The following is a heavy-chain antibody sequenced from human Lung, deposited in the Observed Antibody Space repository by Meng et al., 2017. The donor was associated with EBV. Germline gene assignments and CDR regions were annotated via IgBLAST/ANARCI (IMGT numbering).Heavy chain of an antibody. CDR1: GYNFSRYG. CDR3: ARDFYGDYSLLDY. D-gene: IGHD4-17*01. Sequence: QVHMWGVGGGVVQPGRSLGLSCAASGYNFSRYGMHWVRQATGKGLEWLTFIWYDGVKKSYTDSVKGRFTISRDNSRNTLYLEMDSLRAEDTAMYYCARDFYGDYSLLDYWGHGTLVTVSS. V-gene: IGHV3-33*01. J-gene: IGHJ4*03. CDR2: IWYDGVKK.